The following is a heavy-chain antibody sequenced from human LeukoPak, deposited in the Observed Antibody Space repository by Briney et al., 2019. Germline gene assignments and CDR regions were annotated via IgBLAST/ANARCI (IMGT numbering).Heavy chain of an antibody. CDR1: GFTFRNYY. D-gene: IGHD1-14*01. J-gene: IGHJ4*02. V-gene: IGHV3-11*01. CDR2: ISSSNITM. Sequence: GGSLRLSYAASGFTFRNYYMSWIRQAPGKGLEWISYISSSNITMYYADSVKGRFTISRDNAKNSLYLQMNSLRAEDTAVYYCAREGGAYHLDYWGQGTLVTVSS. CDR3: AREGGAYHLDY.